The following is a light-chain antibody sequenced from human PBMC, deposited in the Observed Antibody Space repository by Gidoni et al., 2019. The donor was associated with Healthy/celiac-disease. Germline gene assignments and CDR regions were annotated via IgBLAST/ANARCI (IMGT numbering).Light chain of an antibody. CDR1: QSLLHSNGYNY. J-gene: IGKJ1*01. CDR3: MQALQTPWT. CDR2: LGS. Sequence: IVMTQSPLSLPVTPGEPASISCRSSQSLLHSNGYNYLDWYLQKPGQATQLLIYLGSNRSSGCPDRFSGSGSCTDFTLKISRVEAEDVGFYYCMQALQTPWTFGQGTKVEIK. V-gene: IGKV2-28*01.